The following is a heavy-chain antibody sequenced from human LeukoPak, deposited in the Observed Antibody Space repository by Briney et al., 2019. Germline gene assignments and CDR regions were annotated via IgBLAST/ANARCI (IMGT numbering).Heavy chain of an antibody. CDR3: ARDVPIYGSGSSVLDY. V-gene: IGHV3-33*01. J-gene: IGHJ4*02. CDR2: IWYDGSNK. CDR1: GFTFSSYG. D-gene: IGHD3-10*01. Sequence: PGGSLRLSCAASGFTFSSYGMHWVRQAPGKGLEWVAVIWYDGSNKYYADSVKGRFTISRDNSKNTLYLQMNSLRAEDTAVYYCARDVPIYGSGSSVLDYWGQGTLVTVSS.